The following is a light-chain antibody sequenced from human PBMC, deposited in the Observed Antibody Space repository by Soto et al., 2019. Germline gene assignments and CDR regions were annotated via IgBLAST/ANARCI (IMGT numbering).Light chain of an antibody. CDR1: QSVLYSSNNKSY. CDR2: WAS. Sequence: DIVMTQSPDSLAVSLGERATINCKSSQSVLYSSNNKSYLAWYQQKPGQPPKVVIYWASTRESGVPDRFSGSGSGTDFTLTISSLQAEDVALYYCQPYYSIPLTFGGGTKVDIK. V-gene: IGKV4-1*01. J-gene: IGKJ4*01. CDR3: QPYYSIPLT.